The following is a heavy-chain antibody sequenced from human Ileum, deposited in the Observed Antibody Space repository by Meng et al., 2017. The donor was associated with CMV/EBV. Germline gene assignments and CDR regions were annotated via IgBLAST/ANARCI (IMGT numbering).Heavy chain of an antibody. CDR3: ARHEPNWGSAW. V-gene: IGHV1-2*06. J-gene: IGHJ4*02. D-gene: IGHD3-16*01. Sequence: QVQVVQSGAEVKKPGASVTVPSKTPGYTFAVYTIHWARQATGQGLEWIGRIRTDDDDTYYAQKFRGRVTMTKDTSISTAYIELGALRPDDTAVYYCARHEPNWGSAWWGQGSLVTVSS. CDR1: GYTFAVYT. CDR2: IRTDDDDT.